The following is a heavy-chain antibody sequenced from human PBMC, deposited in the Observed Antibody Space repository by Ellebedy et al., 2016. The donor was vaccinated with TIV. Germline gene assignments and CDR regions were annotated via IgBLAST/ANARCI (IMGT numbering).Heavy chain of an antibody. Sequence: ASVKVSXKTSGHTFSGYFLHWVRQAPAQGLDWMGWINADNGKTKYSQKLQGRVTITWDTSASTAYMEVGRLKFEDTAVYVCARGTGTYGDGLNVWGQGTRMTVSS. CDR3: ARGTGTYGDGLNV. CDR2: INADNGKT. V-gene: IGHV1-3*01. J-gene: IGHJ6*02. D-gene: IGHD1-26*01. CDR1: GHTFSGYF.